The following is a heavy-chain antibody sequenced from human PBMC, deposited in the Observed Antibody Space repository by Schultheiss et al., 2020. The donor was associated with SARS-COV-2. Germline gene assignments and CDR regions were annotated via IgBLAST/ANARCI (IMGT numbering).Heavy chain of an antibody. V-gene: IGHV3-21*01. CDR2: ISSSSSYI. Sequence: GGSLRLSCAASGFTFSSYSMNWVRQAPGKGLEWVSSISSSSSYIYYADSVKGRFTIPRDNAKNSLYLQMNSLRAEDTAVYYCARGSAGRVLYGMDVWGQGTTVTVSS. CDR3: ARGSAGRVLYGMDV. J-gene: IGHJ6*02. D-gene: IGHD1-26*01. CDR1: GFTFSSYS.